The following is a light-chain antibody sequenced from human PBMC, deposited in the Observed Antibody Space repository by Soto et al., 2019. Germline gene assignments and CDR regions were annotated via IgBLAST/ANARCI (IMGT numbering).Light chain of an antibody. V-gene: IGKV3-15*01. CDR2: RAS. CDR1: HSINSN. Sequence: IVMTQSPATLSVSPGERATLSCRASHSINSNLAWYQQKPGQAPRLLMFRASIRATGFPARFSGSGSGTEFNITISSLQSEDSAIYYCQQYNNWPRATFGGGTKVEIK. CDR3: QQYNNWPRAT. J-gene: IGKJ4*01.